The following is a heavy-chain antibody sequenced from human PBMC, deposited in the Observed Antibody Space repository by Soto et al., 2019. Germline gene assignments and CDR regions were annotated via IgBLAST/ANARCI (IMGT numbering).Heavy chain of an antibody. D-gene: IGHD2-21*01. CDR2: ISWNSGSI. V-gene: IGHV3-9*01. CDR3: ATAASVIDLEYYFDY. J-gene: IGHJ4*02. Sequence: EVQLVESGGGLVQPGRSLRLSCAASGFTFDDYAMHWVRQAPGKGLEWVSGISWNSGSIGYADSVKGRFTISRDNAKNSLYLQMNSLRAEYTALYYCATAASVIDLEYYFDYWGQGTLVTVSS. CDR1: GFTFDDYA.